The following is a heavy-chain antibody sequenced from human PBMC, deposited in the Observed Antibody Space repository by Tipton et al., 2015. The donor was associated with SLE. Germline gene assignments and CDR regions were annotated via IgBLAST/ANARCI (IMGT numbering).Heavy chain of an antibody. CDR3: VCLMAAIGWFDP. CDR1: GYTFTGYY. J-gene: IGHJ5*02. Sequence: QLVQSGPEVKKPGASVKVSCKASGYTFTGYYMHWVRQAPGQGLEWMGRINPNSGGTNYAQKFQGRVTMTRDTSISTAYMELSRLRSDDTAVYYCVCLMAAIGWFDPWGQGTLVTVSS. V-gene: IGHV1-2*06. CDR2: INPNSGGT. D-gene: IGHD2-2*01.